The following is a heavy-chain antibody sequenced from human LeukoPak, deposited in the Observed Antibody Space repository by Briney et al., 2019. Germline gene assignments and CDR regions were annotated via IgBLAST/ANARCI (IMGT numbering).Heavy chain of an antibody. D-gene: IGHD3-10*01. CDR2: ISYDGSNK. CDR1: GFTFSSYG. CDR3: AKDFSMVRGVISDNFDY. V-gene: IGHV3-30*18. J-gene: IGHJ4*02. Sequence: GRSLRLSCAASGFTFSSYGMHWVRQAPGKGLEWVAVISYDGSNKYYADSEKGRFTISRDNSKNTLYLQMNSLRAEDTAVYYCAKDFSMVRGVISDNFDYWGQGTLVTVSS.